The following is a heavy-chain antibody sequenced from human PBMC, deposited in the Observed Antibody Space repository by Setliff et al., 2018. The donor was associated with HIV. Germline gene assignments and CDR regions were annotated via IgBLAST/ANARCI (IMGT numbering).Heavy chain of an antibody. CDR2: IYSSGRT. CDR3: ARLLHPGLLYFDY. D-gene: IGHD2-8*02. V-gene: IGHV4-4*09. Sequence: PSETLSLTCTVSGGSISSYYWSWIRQPQGKGLEWLGHIYSSGRTNYNPSLKSPVTISVDTSKNQFSLNLRSVTAADTALSFCARLLHPGLLYFDYWGLGTLVTVSS. J-gene: IGHJ4*02. CDR1: GGSISSYY.